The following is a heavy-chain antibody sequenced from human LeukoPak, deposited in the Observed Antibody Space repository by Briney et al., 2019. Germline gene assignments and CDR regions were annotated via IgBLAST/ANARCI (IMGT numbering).Heavy chain of an antibody. V-gene: IGHV3-21*01. CDR1: GFSFNTYS. D-gene: IGHD4-23*01. CDR2: ISRDSTYI. Sequence: GGSLRLSCAASGFSFNTYSMNWVRQAPGKGLEWVSVISRDSTYIFYADSVRGRFTISRDNAKNSLYLQMNSLRAEDMAVYYCARHEPVVTLSSYYYGMDVWGQGTTVTVSS. CDR3: ARHEPVVTLSSYYYGMDV. J-gene: IGHJ6*02.